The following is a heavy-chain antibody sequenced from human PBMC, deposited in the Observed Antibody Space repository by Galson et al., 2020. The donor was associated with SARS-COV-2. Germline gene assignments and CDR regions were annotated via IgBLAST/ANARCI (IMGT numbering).Heavy chain of an antibody. CDR3: ARATGYSSSWAHFDH. D-gene: IGHD6-13*01. Sequence: KVSCKDSGYSFTSHWIAWVRQMPGKGLEWMGIIFPGNSDIRYSPSFQGQVTISADKSISTAYLQWSSLKASDTAMYYCARATGYSSSWAHFDHWGQGTLVTVSS. CDR1: GYSFTSHW. V-gene: IGHV5-51*01. J-gene: IGHJ4*02. CDR2: IFPGNSDI.